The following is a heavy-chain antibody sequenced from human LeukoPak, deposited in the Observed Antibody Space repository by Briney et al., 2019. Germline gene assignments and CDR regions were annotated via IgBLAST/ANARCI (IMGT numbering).Heavy chain of an antibody. D-gene: IGHD5-18*01. J-gene: IGHJ4*02. CDR3: ARSSIQLWVTYYFDY. V-gene: IGHV3-7*05. CDR1: GFTFSSYW. Sequence: GGSLRLSCAASGFTFSSYWMSWVRQAPGKGLEWVANIKQDGSEKYYVDSVKGRFTISRDNAKNSLYLQMNSLRAEDTAVYYCARSSIQLWVTYYFDYWGQGTLVTVSS. CDR2: IKQDGSEK.